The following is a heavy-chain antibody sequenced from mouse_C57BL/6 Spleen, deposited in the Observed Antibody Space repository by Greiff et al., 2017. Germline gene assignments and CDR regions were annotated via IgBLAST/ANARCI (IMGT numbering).Heavy chain of an antibody. Sequence: QVQLQQPGAELVMPGASVKLSCKASGYTFTSYWMHWVKQRPGQGLEWIGEIDPSDSYTNYNQKFKGKSTLTVDKSSSTAYMQLSSLTSEDAAVYYCARGEKLRRAMDYWGQGTSVTVSS. CDR3: ARGEKLRRAMDY. J-gene: IGHJ4*01. CDR2: IDPSDSYT. CDR1: GYTFTSYW. D-gene: IGHD1-2*01. V-gene: IGHV1-69*01.